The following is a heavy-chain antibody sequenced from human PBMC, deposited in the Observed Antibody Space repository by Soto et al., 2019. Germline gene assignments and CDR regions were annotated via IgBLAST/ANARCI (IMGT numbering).Heavy chain of an antibody. CDR2: INAGNGTT. Sequence: QVQFVQSGAEVKKPGASVKVSCKASGYTFTNYDMHWVRQAPGQRLEWMGWINAGNGTTKYSQKFQGRVTMTRNTSASTTYVELSSLRSGDTAVYYCARGLNGSLHYVDYWGQGTLVTVSS. CDR1: GYTFTNYD. CDR3: ARGLNGSLHYVDY. V-gene: IGHV1-3*01. J-gene: IGHJ4*02. D-gene: IGHD3-10*01.